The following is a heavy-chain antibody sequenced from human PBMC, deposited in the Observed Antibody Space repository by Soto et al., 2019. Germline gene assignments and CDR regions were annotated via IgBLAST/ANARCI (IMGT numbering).Heavy chain of an antibody. CDR1: GGSISSGGYS. CDR2: IYHSGST. Sequence: SETLSLTCTVSGGSISSGGYSWSWIRQPPGKGLEWIGYIYHSGSTYYNPSLKSRVTISVDRSKNQFSLKLSSVTAADTAVYYCARADSYYFDYWGQGTLVTVSS. V-gene: IGHV4-30-2*01. J-gene: IGHJ4*02. CDR3: ARADSYYFDY. D-gene: IGHD5-18*01.